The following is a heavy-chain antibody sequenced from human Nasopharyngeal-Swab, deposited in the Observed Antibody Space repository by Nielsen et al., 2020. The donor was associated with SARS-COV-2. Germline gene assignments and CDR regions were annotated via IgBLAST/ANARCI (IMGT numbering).Heavy chain of an antibody. J-gene: IGHJ4*02. CDR3: ARDSENDGWFHYS. Sequence: GESLKISCAASGFIFRTSAMHWLRQAPGKGLEWVAMTSYDGSITYYTDSVKGRFTISRDNSKKTLSLQMNSLRIEDTAVYYCARDSENDGWFHYSWGQGTLVTVSS. V-gene: IGHV3-30-3*01. CDR2: TSYDGSIT. CDR1: GFIFRTSA. D-gene: IGHD6-19*01.